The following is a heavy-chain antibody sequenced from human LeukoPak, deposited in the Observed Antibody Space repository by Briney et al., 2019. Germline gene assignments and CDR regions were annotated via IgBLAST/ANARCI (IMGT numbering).Heavy chain of an antibody. CDR3: ARANLPYYYYYMDV. Sequence: SVTVSCKAPGGTFSSYAISWVRRAPGQGLEWMGGIIPIFGTANYAQKFQGRVTITTDESTSTAYMELSSLRSEDTAVYYCARANLPYYYYYMDVWGKGTTVTGSS. CDR2: IIPIFGTA. J-gene: IGHJ6*03. V-gene: IGHV1-69*05. CDR1: GGTFSSYA.